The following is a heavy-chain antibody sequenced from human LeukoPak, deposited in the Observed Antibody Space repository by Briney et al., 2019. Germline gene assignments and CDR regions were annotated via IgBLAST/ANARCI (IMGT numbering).Heavy chain of an antibody. V-gene: IGHV4-4*07. Sequence: SETLSLTCTVSGGSISNYCWTWIRQPAGEGLEWIGRFSSSGSTTYNPSLKSRITMSVDTSKNRFSLKLSSVTAADTAVYYCARLQEYYGSGSYYNSVWYFDYWGQGTLVTVSS. CDR2: FSSSGST. CDR1: GGSISNYC. D-gene: IGHD3-10*01. CDR3: ARLQEYYGSGSYYNSVWYFDY. J-gene: IGHJ4*02.